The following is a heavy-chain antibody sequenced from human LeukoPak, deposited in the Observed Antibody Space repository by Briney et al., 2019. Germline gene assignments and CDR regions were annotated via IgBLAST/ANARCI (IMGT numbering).Heavy chain of an antibody. V-gene: IGHV4-59*12. CDR3: ARLGALHDAFDV. J-gene: IGHJ3*01. CDR1: GDSIRSYY. Sequence: SETLSLTCTVSGDSIRSYYWSWIRQPPGKGLEWIGNIHYSGSTKYNSSLKSRVTISVDTSNNQFPLRVTSLTAADTAVYYCARLGALHDAFDVWGQGTLVTVSS. D-gene: IGHD3-16*01. CDR2: IHYSGST.